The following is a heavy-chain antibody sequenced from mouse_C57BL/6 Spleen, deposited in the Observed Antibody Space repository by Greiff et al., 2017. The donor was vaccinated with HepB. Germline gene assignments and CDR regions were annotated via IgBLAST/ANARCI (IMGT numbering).Heavy chain of an antibody. CDR2: INYDGSST. J-gene: IGHJ1*03. CDR1: GFTFSDYY. Sequence: EVNVVESEGGLVQPGSSMKLSCTASGFTFSDYYMAWVRQVPEKGLEWVANINYDGSSTYYLDSLKSRFIISRDNAKNILYLQMSSLKSEDTATYYCARWGGNWYFDVWGTGTTVTVSS. CDR3: ARWGGNWYFDV. V-gene: IGHV5-16*01.